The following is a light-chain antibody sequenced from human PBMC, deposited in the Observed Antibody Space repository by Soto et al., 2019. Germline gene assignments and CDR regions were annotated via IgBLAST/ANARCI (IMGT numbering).Light chain of an antibody. J-gene: IGKJ3*01. V-gene: IGKV3-15*01. CDR2: GAS. Sequence: EIVMTQSPPTLSVSPGERGTLSCRASKSVSSNFAWYQQKPGQAPRLLISGASTRSPGIPARFSGSGSGTAFTLTISSLQSEDFAVYYCEHYNNWPPIFTFGPGPKVDIK. CDR1: KSVSSN. CDR3: EHYNNWPPIFT.